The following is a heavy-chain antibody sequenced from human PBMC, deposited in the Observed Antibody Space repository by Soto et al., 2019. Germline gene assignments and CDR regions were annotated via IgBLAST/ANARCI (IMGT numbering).Heavy chain of an antibody. CDR3: ARGQLPAATTYFDF. Sequence: GGSLRLSCAASGFTFEDYAMHWVRQVPGKGLEWVSGINWNSGSIGYGDSVKGRFAISRDNSKNTLFLQMDSLRAEDTAVYYCARGQLPAATTYFDFWGQGTLVTVSS. J-gene: IGHJ4*02. D-gene: IGHD2-15*01. V-gene: IGHV3-9*01. CDR2: INWNSGSI. CDR1: GFTFEDYA.